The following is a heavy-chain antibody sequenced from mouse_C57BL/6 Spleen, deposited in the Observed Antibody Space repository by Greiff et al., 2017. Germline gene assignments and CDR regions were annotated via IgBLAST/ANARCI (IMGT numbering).Heavy chain of an antibody. CDR2: IDPSDSET. J-gene: IGHJ3*01. V-gene: IGHV1-52*01. Sequence: QVQLQQPGAELVRPGSSVKLSCKASGYTFTSYWMHWVKQRPIQGLEWIGNIDPSDSETHYNQKFKDKATLTVDKSSSTAYMHLSRLTSEDSAVYYCARRGYGNAWFAYWGQGTLVTVSA. CDR1: GYTFTSYW. CDR3: ARRGYGNAWFAY. D-gene: IGHD2-10*02.